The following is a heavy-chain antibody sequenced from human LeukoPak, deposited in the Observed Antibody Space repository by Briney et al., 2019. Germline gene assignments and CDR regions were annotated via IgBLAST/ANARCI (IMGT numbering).Heavy chain of an antibody. CDR1: GFTVSRNY. J-gene: IGHJ3*02. D-gene: IGHD3-16*01. V-gene: IGHV3-66*01. CDR2: IHSGGST. CDR3: ARDPGGNQNGFDI. Sequence: GGSLRLSCAASGFTVSRNYMSWVRQAPGKGLEWVSVIHSGGSTYYADSVKGRFTISRDNSKNTLYLQMNSLRAEDTAVYYCARDPGGNQNGFDIWGQGTMVTVSS.